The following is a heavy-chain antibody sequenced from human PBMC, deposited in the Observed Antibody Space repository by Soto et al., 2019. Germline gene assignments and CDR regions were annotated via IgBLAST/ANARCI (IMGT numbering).Heavy chain of an antibody. CDR1: GDSISNYY. J-gene: IGHJ6*02. Sequence: QVQLQESGPGLVKPSETLSLTCSVSGDSISNYYWNWIRQPQGKGLELIGYFSYTGTTNYNPYLKSRLTISADTSKNPFSLKLSSVTAADTAVYYCGRHLFSDVWGQGTTVTVSS. CDR3: GRHLFSDV. CDR2: FSYTGTT. D-gene: IGHD2-21*01. V-gene: IGHV4-59*08.